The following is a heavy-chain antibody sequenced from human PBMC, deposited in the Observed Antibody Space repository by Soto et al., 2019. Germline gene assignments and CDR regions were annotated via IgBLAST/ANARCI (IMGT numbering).Heavy chain of an antibody. Sequence: SVKVARKGSGYTMTGYYMHCGRQATGQGLEWMGWINPNSGGTNYAQKFQGRVTMTRDTSISTAYMELSRLRSDDTAVYSCARGLAGVAYGMDVCAEGTPVTLSS. J-gene: IGHJ6*02. D-gene: IGHD3-3*01. CDR2: INPNSGGT. CDR3: ARGLAGVAYGMDV. V-gene: IGHV1-2*02. CDR1: GYTMTGYY.